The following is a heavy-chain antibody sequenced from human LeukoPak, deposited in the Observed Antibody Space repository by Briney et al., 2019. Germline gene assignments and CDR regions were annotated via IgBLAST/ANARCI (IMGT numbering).Heavy chain of an antibody. CDR3: ARRYSSSWYWFDP. CDR1: GGSISSSSYY. CDR2: IYYSGST. J-gene: IGHJ5*02. D-gene: IGHD6-13*01. Sequence: SETLSLTCTVSGGSISSSSYYWGWIRQPPGKGLEWIGSIYYSGSTYYNPSLKSRVTISVDTSKNQFSLKLSSVTAADTAVYYCARRYSSSWYWFDPWGQGTLVTVFS. V-gene: IGHV4-39*01.